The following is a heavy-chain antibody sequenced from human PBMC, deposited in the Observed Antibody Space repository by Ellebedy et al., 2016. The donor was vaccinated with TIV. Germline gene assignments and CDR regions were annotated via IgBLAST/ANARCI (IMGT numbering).Heavy chain of an antibody. CDR2: ISAYNGNT. V-gene: IGHV1-18*01. CDR3: AFGAGITPSNPDAFDI. J-gene: IGHJ3*02. Sequence: VSVKVSCKASGGTFSSYAISWVRQAPGQGLEWMGWISAYNGNTNYAQKLQGRVTMTTDTSTSTAYMELRSLRSDNTAVYYCAFGAGITPSNPDAFDIWGQGTMVTVSS. CDR1: GGTFSSYA. D-gene: IGHD3-10*01.